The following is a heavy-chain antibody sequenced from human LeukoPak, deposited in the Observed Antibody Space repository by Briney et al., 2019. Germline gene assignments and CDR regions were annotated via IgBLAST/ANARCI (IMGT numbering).Heavy chain of an antibody. CDR1: GFTFSSYA. J-gene: IGHJ4*02. Sequence: PGGSLRLSCAASGFTFSSYAMHWVRQAPGKGLEWVAIISYDGSNRYYPDSVKGRFTISRDNSKNTLYLQMNSLRAEDTAVYYCAKGDSSGWSPLGYWGRGTLVTVSS. D-gene: IGHD6-19*01. CDR3: AKGDSSGWSPLGY. CDR2: ISYDGSNR. V-gene: IGHV3-30*18.